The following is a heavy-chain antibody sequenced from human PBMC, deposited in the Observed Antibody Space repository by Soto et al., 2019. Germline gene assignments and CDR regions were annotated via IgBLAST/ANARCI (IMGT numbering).Heavy chain of an antibody. V-gene: IGHV3-7*01. J-gene: IGHJ6*04. CDR2: IKQDGSEE. D-gene: IGHD6-6*01. CDR1: GFTFSSYW. Sequence: EVQLVESGGGLVQPGGSLRLSCAASGFTFSSYWMSWFRQAPGKGLEWVANIKQDGSEENYVDSVKGRFTISRDNAKNALYLQMNSLRVEDTAVYYCPREIAARLWGKGTTVTVSS. CDR3: PREIAARL.